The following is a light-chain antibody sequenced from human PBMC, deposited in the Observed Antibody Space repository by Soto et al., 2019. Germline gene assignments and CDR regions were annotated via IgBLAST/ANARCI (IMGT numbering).Light chain of an antibody. Sequence: DIVMTQTPLSLSVTPGQPASISCRSSQSLLHSNGKTYLDWYLQKPGQSPQLLIYEGSNRVSGVPDRFSGSGSGTDFTLKISRVEAEDVGVYYCMQSIELPRTVGQGTKVDIK. CDR3: MQSIELPRT. J-gene: IGKJ1*01. CDR2: EGS. V-gene: IGKV2D-29*02. CDR1: QSLLHSNGKTY.